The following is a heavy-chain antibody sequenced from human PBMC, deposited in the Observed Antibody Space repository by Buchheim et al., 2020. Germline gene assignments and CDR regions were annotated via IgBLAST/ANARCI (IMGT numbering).Heavy chain of an antibody. CDR2: INPDGNEK. Sequence: EVQLVESGGDLVQPGGSLRLSCAASGLTFSSCWMNWVRQTPGKGLEWVANINPDGNEKSYVDSVKGRFTISRDNAKSALYLQMYSLRAEDTAVYYRACWVSTFNYWGQGTL. D-gene: IGHD3-10*02. CDR1: GLTFSSCW. V-gene: IGHV3-7*01. J-gene: IGHJ4*02. CDR3: ACWVSTFNY.